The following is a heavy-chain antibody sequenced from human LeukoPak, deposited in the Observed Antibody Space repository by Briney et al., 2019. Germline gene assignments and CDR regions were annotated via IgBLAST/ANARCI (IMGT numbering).Heavy chain of an antibody. Sequence: SGTLSLTCAVSGGSISSSNWWSWVRQPPGKGLEWIGEIYHSGSTNYNPSLKSRVTISVDTSKNQFSLKLSSVTAADTAVYYCARVRVPYGSGSPHGWFDPWGQGTLVTVSS. CDR3: ARVRVPYGSGSPHGWFDP. CDR2: IYHSGST. D-gene: IGHD3-10*01. CDR1: GGSISSSNW. J-gene: IGHJ5*02. V-gene: IGHV4-4*02.